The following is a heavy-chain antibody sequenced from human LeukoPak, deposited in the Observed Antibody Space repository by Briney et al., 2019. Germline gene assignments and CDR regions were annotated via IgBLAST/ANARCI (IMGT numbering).Heavy chain of an antibody. CDR1: GFTFSNAW. Sequence: GSLRLSCAASGFTFSNAWMSWVRQAPGKGLEWVGRIKSKTDGGTTDYAAPVKGRFTISRDDSKNTLYLQMNSLKTEDTAVYYCTTDIVVVPAATTFDYWGQGTLVTVSS. CDR2: IKSKTDGGTT. CDR3: TTDIVVVPAATTFDY. V-gene: IGHV3-15*01. J-gene: IGHJ4*02. D-gene: IGHD2-2*01.